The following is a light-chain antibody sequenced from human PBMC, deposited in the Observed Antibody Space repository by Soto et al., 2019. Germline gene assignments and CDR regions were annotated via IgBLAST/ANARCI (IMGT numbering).Light chain of an antibody. Sequence: DIQMTQSPSTLSASVGDRVTITCRASQSINTWLARYQQKPGKAPKVLIYDASSLETGVPSRFSGSGSGTEFTLSISSLQPDDFATYYCQQLNSYPQTFGGGTKVDIK. CDR3: QQLNSYPQT. CDR2: DAS. J-gene: IGKJ4*01. V-gene: IGKV1-5*01. CDR1: QSINTW.